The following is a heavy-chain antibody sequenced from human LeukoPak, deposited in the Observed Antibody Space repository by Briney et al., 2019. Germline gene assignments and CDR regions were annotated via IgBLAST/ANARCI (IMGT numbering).Heavy chain of an antibody. J-gene: IGHJ4*02. Sequence: PGRSLRLSCAASGFTFSSYGMHWVRQAPGKGLEWVAVISYDGSNKYYADSVKGRFTISRDNSKNTLYLQMNSLRAEDTAVYYCAKDVYNWNFYFDYWGQGTLVTVSS. D-gene: IGHD1-7*01. V-gene: IGHV3-30*18. CDR3: AKDVYNWNFYFDY. CDR2: ISYDGSNK. CDR1: GFTFSSYG.